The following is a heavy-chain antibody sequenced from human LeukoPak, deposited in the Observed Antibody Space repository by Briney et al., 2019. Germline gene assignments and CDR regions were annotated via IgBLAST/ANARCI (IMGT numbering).Heavy chain of an antibody. CDR3: AREGSYCVGGDCYSFDF. D-gene: IGHD2-21*02. CDR2: MHAGNGNT. J-gene: IGHJ4*02. CDR1: GYRFISHY. Sequence: ASVKVSCKASGYRFISHYIHWVRQAPGQGPKWLGWMHAGNGNTRYPEKFEGRVTMTRDTSSNTAYMDLTSLRSDDTAVYYCAREGSYCVGGDCYSFDFWGQGTLVTVSS. V-gene: IGHV1-2*02.